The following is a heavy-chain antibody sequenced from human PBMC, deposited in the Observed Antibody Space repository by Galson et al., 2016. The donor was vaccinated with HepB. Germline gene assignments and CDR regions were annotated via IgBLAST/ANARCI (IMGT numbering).Heavy chain of an antibody. CDR3: AKDRHNYGMDV. CDR1: GFTMSAVY. Sequence: SLRLSCAGTGFTMSAVYMNWVRQAPGKGLEWVSVFPNDDVTWYADSVKGRFTISRDNSKNTLFLQMNSLRAEDTAKYYCAKDRHNYGMDVWGQGTTVTVSS. D-gene: IGHD5-24*01. V-gene: IGHV3-53*01. J-gene: IGHJ6*02. CDR2: FPNDDVT.